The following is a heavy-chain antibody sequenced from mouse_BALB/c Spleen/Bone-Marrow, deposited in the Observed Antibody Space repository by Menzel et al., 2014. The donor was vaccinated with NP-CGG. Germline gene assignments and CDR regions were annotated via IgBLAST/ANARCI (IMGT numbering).Heavy chain of an antibody. D-gene: IGHD1-1*01. J-gene: IGHJ1*01. CDR1: GFTFTDYY. V-gene: IGHV7-3*02. CDR2: IRNKANGYTT. Sequence: EVQVVESGGGLVQPGGSLRLSCATSGFTFTDYYMSWVRQPPVKALEWLGFIRNKANGYTTEYSLSVKGRFTISRDNSQSILYLQMNTLRAEDSATYYCASDNYYGSSYICYFDVWGAGTPVTVSS. CDR3: ASDNYYGSSYICYFDV.